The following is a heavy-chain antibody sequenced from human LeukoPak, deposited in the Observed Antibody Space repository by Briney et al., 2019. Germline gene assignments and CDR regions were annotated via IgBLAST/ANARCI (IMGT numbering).Heavy chain of an antibody. CDR3: ARYVVYGSGKYYFDY. V-gene: IGHV4-39*01. CDR2: INYSGST. CDR1: GGSVSSTTYY. J-gene: IGHJ4*02. Sequence: PSETLSLTCTVSGGSVSSTTYYWSWIRQPPGKGLEWIASINYSGSTYYNPSLKSRVTISVDTSENQFSLKLSSVTTADKAVYYCARYVVYGSGKYYFDYWGQGTLVTVSS. D-gene: IGHD3-10*01.